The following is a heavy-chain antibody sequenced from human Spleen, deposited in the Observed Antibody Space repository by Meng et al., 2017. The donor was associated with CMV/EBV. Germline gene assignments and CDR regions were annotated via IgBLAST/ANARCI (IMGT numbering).Heavy chain of an antibody. V-gene: IGHV1-18*01. CDR1: GYTFTTYG. Sequence: ASVKVSCKTSGYTFTTYGISWVRQAPGQGLEWVTWITAYNGDTKYAQQFQGRVTVTTDTSTSTVYLELRNLRSDDTAVYYCARDRTTGYSYGSDYWGQGTLVTVSS. CDR2: ITAYNGDT. CDR3: ARDRTTGYSYGSDY. D-gene: IGHD5-18*01. J-gene: IGHJ4*02.